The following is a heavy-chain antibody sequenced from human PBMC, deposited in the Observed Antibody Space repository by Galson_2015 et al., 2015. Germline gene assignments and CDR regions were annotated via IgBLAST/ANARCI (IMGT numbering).Heavy chain of an antibody. J-gene: IGHJ3*02. V-gene: IGHV1-69*13. D-gene: IGHD3-22*01. CDR1: GGTFSSYA. CDR3: ARDPGAYYYDSRNAFDI. CDR2: IIPIFGTA. Sequence: SVKVSCKASGGTFSSYAISWVRQAPGQGLEWMGGIIPIFGTANYAQKFQGRVTITADESTSTAYMELSSLRSEDTAVYYCARDPGAYYYDSRNAFDIWGQGTMVTVSS.